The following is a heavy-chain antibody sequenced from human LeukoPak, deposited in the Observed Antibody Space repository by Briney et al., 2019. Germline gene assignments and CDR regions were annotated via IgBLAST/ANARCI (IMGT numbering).Heavy chain of an antibody. CDR2: IYSGGNT. J-gene: IGHJ4*02. CDR1: WFTVSSNY. Sequence: GGSLRLSCAASWFTVSSNYMSWVRQAPGRGLEWVSVIYSGGNTYYADSVKGRFTVSRDNSKNTLYLQMNSLRAEDTAVYYCARAQHGGNSGSNFDYWGQGTLVTVSS. CDR3: ARAQHGGNSGSNFDY. D-gene: IGHD4-23*01. V-gene: IGHV3-53*01.